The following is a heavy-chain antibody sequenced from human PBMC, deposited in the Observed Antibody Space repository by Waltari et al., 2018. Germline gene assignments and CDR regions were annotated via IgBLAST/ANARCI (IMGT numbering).Heavy chain of an antibody. J-gene: IGHJ6*03. V-gene: IGHV1-58*01. D-gene: IGHD3-22*01. CDR3: AAVDSSGYYWDYYYYMDV. CDR1: GFTFTSSA. CDR2: IVVGSGNT. Sequence: QMQLVQSGPEVKKPGTSVKVSCKASGFTFTSSAVQWVRQARGQRLEWIGWIVVGSGNTNYAQKFQERVTITRDMSTSTAYMEVSSLRSEDTAVYYCAAVDSSGYYWDYYYYMDVWGKGTTVTVSS.